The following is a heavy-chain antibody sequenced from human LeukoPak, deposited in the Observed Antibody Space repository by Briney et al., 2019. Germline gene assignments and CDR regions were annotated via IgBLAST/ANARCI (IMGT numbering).Heavy chain of an antibody. CDR3: AKGHYYDSVGQYSYAEY. D-gene: IGHD3-22*01. Sequence: PGGSLRLSCAASGFTFSSYGMHWVRQAPGKGLEWVAVIWYDGSNKYYADSVKGRYTISRDNSKNTVDLQMNSLRPEDTAVYHCAKGHYYDSVGQYSYAEYWGQGTLVTVSS. CDR1: GFTFSSYG. V-gene: IGHV3-30*02. J-gene: IGHJ4*02. CDR2: IWYDGSNK.